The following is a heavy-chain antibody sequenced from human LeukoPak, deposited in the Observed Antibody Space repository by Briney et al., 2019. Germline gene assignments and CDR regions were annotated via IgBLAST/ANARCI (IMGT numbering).Heavy chain of an antibody. CDR2: IIPIFGTA. CDR3: AREIRRQLVRYYYYYMDV. V-gene: IGHV1-69*05. Sequence: GASVKVSCKASGGTFSSYAISWVRQAPGQGLEWMGGIIPIFGTANYAQKFQGRVTITTDESTSTAYMELSGLRSEETAVYYCAREIRRQLVRYYYYYMDVWGKGTTVTVSS. CDR1: GGTFSSYA. D-gene: IGHD6-6*01. J-gene: IGHJ6*03.